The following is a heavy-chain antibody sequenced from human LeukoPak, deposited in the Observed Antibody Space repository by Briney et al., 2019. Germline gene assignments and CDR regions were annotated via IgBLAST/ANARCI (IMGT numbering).Heavy chain of an antibody. CDR3: ARSRRGWYSDNWFDP. CDR1: GYTFTSYG. J-gene: IGHJ5*02. D-gene: IGHD6-19*01. Sequence: ASVKVSCKASGYTFTSYGISWVRQAPGQGLEWMGWTSAYNGNTNYAQKLQGRGTMTTDTSTSTAYMELRSLRSDDTALYYCARSRRGWYSDNWFDPWGQGTLVTVSS. CDR2: TSAYNGNT. V-gene: IGHV1-18*01.